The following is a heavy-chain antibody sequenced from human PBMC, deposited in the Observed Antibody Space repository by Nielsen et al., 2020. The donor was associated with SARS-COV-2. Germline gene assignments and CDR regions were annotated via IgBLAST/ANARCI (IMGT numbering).Heavy chain of an antibody. CDR1: GGTFSSYA. CDR3: ARVNVAAAGTMPRGYFDY. Sequence: SVKVSCKASGGTFSSYAISWVRQAPGQGLEWMGGIIPIFGTANYAQKFQGRVTITADESTSTAYMELSSLRSEDTAVYYCARVNVAAAGTMPRGYFDYWGQGTLVTVFS. D-gene: IGHD6-13*01. V-gene: IGHV1-69*13. CDR2: IIPIFGTA. J-gene: IGHJ4*02.